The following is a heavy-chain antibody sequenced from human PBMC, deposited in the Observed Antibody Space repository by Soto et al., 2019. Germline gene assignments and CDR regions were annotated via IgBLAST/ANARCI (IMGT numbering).Heavy chain of an antibody. J-gene: IGHJ4*02. CDR1: GFTFSNAW. Sequence: EVQLVESGGGLVKPGGSLRLSCAASGFTFSNAWMNWVRQAPGKGLEWVGRIKSKTDGGTTDYAAPVKGRFTISRDDSKNTLYLQMNSLKTEDTAVYYCTTRITIFGVVIHSTIFDYWGQGTLVTVSS. V-gene: IGHV3-15*07. CDR2: IKSKTDGGTT. CDR3: TTRITIFGVVIHSTIFDY. D-gene: IGHD3-3*01.